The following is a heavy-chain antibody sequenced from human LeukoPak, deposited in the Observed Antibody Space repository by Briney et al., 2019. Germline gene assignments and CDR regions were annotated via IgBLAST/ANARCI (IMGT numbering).Heavy chain of an antibody. CDR1: GFTFSSYE. J-gene: IGHJ4*02. V-gene: IGHV3-48*03. D-gene: IGHD3-22*01. Sequence: GGSLRLSCAASGFTFSSYEMNWVRQAPGKGLGWVSYISSSGSTIYYADSVKGRFTISRDNAKNSLYLQMNSLRAEDTAVYYCVRDPSGYPDYWGQGTLVTVSS. CDR2: ISSSGSTI. CDR3: VRDPSGYPDY.